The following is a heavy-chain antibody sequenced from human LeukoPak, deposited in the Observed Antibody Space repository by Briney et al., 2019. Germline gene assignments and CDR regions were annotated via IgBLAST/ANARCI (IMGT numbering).Heavy chain of an antibody. Sequence: PGGSLRLSCAASGFTVSSNYMSWVRQAPGKGLEWVSVIYSGGRTYYADSVKGRFTISRDNSKNTLYLQMNSLRAEDTAVYYCAKEGGTVTTWVDYWGQGTLVTVSS. J-gene: IGHJ4*02. CDR1: GFTVSSNY. CDR3: AKEGGTVTTWVDY. V-gene: IGHV3-53*01. CDR2: IYSGGRT. D-gene: IGHD4-17*01.